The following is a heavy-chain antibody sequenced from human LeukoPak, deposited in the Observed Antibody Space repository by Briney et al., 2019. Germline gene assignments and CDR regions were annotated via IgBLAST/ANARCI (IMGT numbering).Heavy chain of an antibody. V-gene: IGHV3-23*01. J-gene: IGHJ4*02. D-gene: IGHD3-10*01. CDR3: AKEEGITMVRGVMSYFDY. CDR2: ISGSGGST. Sequence: GGSLRLSCAASGFTFSSYAMSWVRQAPGKGLEWVSAISGSGGSTYYADSVKGRFTISRDNSKNTLYLQMNSLRAEDTAVYYCAKEEGITMVRGVMSYFDYWGQRTLVTVSS. CDR1: GFTFSSYA.